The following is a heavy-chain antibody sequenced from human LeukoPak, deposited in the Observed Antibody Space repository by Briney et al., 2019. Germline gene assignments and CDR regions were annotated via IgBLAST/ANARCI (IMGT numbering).Heavy chain of an antibody. CDR1: GLIFSSYS. J-gene: IGHJ4*02. D-gene: IGHD5-18*01. CDR2: ISSAGSYM. CDR3: ARGLSYADY. Sequence: GGSLRLSCAASGLIFSSYSMNWVRQAPGKGLEWVSSISSAGSYMYYADSVKGRFTISRDNAKNSLYLQMNGLRAEDTAVYYCARGLSYADYWGQGTLVTVSS. V-gene: IGHV3-21*01.